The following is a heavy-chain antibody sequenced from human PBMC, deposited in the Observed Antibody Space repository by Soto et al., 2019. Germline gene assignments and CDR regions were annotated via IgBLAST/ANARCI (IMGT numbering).Heavy chain of an antibody. Sequence: PGGSLRLSCAASGFAFSYSGMHWARQAPGKGLEWVSLIWYDGSKKYYADSVKGRFTISRDNSKNTLYLQMNSLRAEDTAVYYCARPAGYCISTTFSDFDYWGQGTLVTVSS. CDR2: IWYDGSKK. D-gene: IGHD2-2*01. CDR3: ARPAGYCISTTFSDFDY. J-gene: IGHJ4*02. CDR1: GFAFSYSG. V-gene: IGHV3-33*01.